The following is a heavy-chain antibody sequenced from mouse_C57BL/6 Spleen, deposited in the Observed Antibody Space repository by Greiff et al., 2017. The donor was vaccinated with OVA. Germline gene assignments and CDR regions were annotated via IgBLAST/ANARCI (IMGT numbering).Heavy chain of an antibody. CDR2: INPYNGGT. CDR3: ARRGNYYGASYFDY. Sequence: VQLQQSGPVLVKPGASVKMSCKASGYTFTDYYMNWVKQSHGKSLEWIGVINPYNGGTSYNQKFKGKATLTVDKSSSTAYMELNSLTSEDSAVYYCARRGNYYGASYFDYWGQGTTLTVSS. V-gene: IGHV1-19*01. CDR1: GYTFTDYY. J-gene: IGHJ2*01. D-gene: IGHD1-1*01.